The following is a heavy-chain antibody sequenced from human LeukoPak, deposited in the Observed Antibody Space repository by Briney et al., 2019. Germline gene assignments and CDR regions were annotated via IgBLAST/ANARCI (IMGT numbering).Heavy chain of an antibody. CDR1: GGSFSGYY. J-gene: IGHJ4*02. V-gene: IGHV4-34*01. CDR2: INHSGST. CDR3: ARGYPKGSSYYFDY. Sequence: SETLSLTCAVYGGSFSGYYWSWIRQPPGKGLEWIGEINHSGSTNYNPSLKSRVTISVDTSKNQFSLKLSSVTAADTAVYYCARGYPKGSSYYFDYWGQGTLVTVSS. D-gene: IGHD6-6*01.